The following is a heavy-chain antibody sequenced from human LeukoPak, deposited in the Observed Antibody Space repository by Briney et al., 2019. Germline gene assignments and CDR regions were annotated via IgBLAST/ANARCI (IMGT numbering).Heavy chain of an antibody. J-gene: IGHJ4*02. CDR2: ISYDGSNK. CDR1: GFTFSNYG. CDR3: AKSGSSGWYGDY. D-gene: IGHD6-19*01. Sequence: GRSLRLSCAASGFTFSNYGMHRVRQAPGKGLEWVAVISYDGSNKYYADSVKGRFTIFRDNSKNTLYLQMNSLRAEDTAVYYCAKSGSSGWYGDYRGQGTLVTVSS. V-gene: IGHV3-30*18.